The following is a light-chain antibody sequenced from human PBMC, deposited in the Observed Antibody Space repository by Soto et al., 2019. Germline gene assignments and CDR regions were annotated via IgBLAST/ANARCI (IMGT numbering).Light chain of an antibody. Sequence: QSVLTQPASVSGSPGQSITISCTGTSSDVGSYNVVSWYQQHPGKAPKLLIYEVSKRPSGVSDRFSGSKSGNTASLTISGLQAEDEADYHCCSYACSRSAYVFGTGTQLTVL. J-gene: IGLJ1*01. CDR2: EVS. CDR3: CSYACSRSAYV. V-gene: IGLV2-23*02. CDR1: SSDVGSYNV.